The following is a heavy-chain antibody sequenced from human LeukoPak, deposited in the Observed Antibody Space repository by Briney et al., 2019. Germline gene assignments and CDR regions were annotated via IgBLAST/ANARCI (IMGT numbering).Heavy chain of an antibody. V-gene: IGHV3-23*01. CDR2: ISGSGGST. CDR3: AKDQARSGGSRSYYFDY. CDR1: GFTFSSYA. J-gene: IGHJ4*02. D-gene: IGHD2-15*01. Sequence: GGSLRLSCAASGFTFSSYAMSWVRQAPGKGLEWVSAISGSGGSTYYADSVKSRFTISRDNSKNTLYLQMNSLRAEDTAVYYCAKDQARSGGSRSYYFDYWGQGTLVTVSS.